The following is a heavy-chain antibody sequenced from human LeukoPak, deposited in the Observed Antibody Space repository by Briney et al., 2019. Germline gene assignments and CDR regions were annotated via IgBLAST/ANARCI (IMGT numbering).Heavy chain of an antibody. Sequence: GGSLRLSCAASGFTFSSYSMTWVRQALGKGLEWVSYISSSSSTIYYADSVKGRFTISRDNAKNSLYLQMNSLRAEDTAVYYCVRDSAGIAVAGDFDYWGQGTLVTVSS. D-gene: IGHD6-19*01. CDR2: ISSSSSTI. J-gene: IGHJ4*02. CDR3: VRDSAGIAVAGDFDY. CDR1: GFTFSSYS. V-gene: IGHV3-48*01.